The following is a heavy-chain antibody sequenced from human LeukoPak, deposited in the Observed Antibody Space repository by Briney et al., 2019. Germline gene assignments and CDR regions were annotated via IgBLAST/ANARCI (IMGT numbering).Heavy chain of an antibody. CDR3: AKLVEMATINPNYYYYYMDV. V-gene: IGHV3-23*01. Sequence: PGGSLRLSCAASGFTFSSYGMSWVRQAPGKGLEWVSAISGSGGSTYYADSVKGRFTISRDNSKNTLYLQMNSLRAEDTAVYYCAKLVEMATINPNYYYYYMDVWGKGTTVTISS. J-gene: IGHJ6*03. D-gene: IGHD5-24*01. CDR2: ISGSGGST. CDR1: GFTFSSYG.